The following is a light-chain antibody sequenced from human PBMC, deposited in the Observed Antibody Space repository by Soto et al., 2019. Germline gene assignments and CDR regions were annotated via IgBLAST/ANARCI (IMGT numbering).Light chain of an antibody. V-gene: IGLV2-14*01. CDR2: EVS. CDR3: SSFVGSPVV. J-gene: IGLJ2*01. Sequence: QSALTQPASVSGSPGQSITISCAGTSSDVGSSNYVSWYQQHPGKAPKLMIYEVSNRPSGVSNRFSGSKSGNTASLTVSGLQAEDEADYYCSSFVGSPVVFGGGTKVTVL. CDR1: SSDVGSSNY.